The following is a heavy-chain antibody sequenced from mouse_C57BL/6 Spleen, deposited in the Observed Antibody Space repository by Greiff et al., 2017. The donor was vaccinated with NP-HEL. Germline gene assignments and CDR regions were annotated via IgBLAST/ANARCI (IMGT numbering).Heavy chain of an antibody. D-gene: IGHD3-2*02. Sequence: QVQLQQSGAELARPGASVKLSCKASGYTFTSYGISWVKQRTGQGLEWIGEIYPRSGNTYYNEKFKGKATLTADKSSSTAYMELRSLTSEDSAVYFCARYSSGYDWYFDVWGTGTTVTVSS. CDR3: ARYSSGYDWYFDV. V-gene: IGHV1-81*01. J-gene: IGHJ1*03. CDR2: IYPRSGNT. CDR1: GYTFTSYG.